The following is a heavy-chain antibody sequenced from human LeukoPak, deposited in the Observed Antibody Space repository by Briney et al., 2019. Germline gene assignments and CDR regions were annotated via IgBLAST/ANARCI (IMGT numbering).Heavy chain of an antibody. J-gene: IGHJ4*02. CDR3: ARDSVRDFWSGYYAARGYYFDY. V-gene: IGHV3-30*04. D-gene: IGHD3-3*01. Sequence: GGSLRLSCAASGFTFSSYAMHWVRQAPGKGLEWVAVISYDGSNKYYADSVKGRFTISRDNSKNTLYLQMNSLRAEDTAVYYCARDSVRDFWSGYYAARGYYFDYWGQGTLSPSPQ. CDR1: GFTFSSYA. CDR2: ISYDGSNK.